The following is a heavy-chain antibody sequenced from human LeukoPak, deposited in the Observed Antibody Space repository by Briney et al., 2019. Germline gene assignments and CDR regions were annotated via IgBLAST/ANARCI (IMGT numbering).Heavy chain of an antibody. CDR3: AKDREVATIFFFDY. Sequence: GGSLRLSCAASGFTFSSYAMYWVRRAPGKGLEWVSAISGSGGSTYYADSVKGRFTISRDNSKNTLYLQMNSLRAEDTAVYYCAKDREVATIFFFDYWGQGTLVTVSS. V-gene: IGHV3-23*01. J-gene: IGHJ4*02. CDR2: ISGSGGST. CDR1: GFTFSSYA. D-gene: IGHD5-24*01.